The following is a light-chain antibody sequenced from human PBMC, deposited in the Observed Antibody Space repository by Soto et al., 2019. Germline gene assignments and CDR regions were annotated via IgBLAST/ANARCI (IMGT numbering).Light chain of an antibody. V-gene: IGKV1-39*01. CDR2: AAS. J-gene: IGKJ1*01. CDR1: QSISSY. CDR3: QQSYNTPRT. Sequence: DIQTTQSPSSLSASVGDRVTITCRASQSISSYLNWYQQKPGKAPKLLIYAASSLQSGVPSRFSGSGSGTDFTLTISSLQPEDFATYYCQQSYNTPRTFGQGTKVDIX.